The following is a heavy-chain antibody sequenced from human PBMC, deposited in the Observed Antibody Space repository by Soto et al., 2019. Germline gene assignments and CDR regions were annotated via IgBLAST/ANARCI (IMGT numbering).Heavy chain of an antibody. V-gene: IGHV3-48*02. CDR1: GFTFTTYG. CDR2: ITTSSDAT. D-gene: IGHD5-12*01. CDR3: ARDGYKNCDH. J-gene: IGHJ4*02. Sequence: GGSLRLSCAAAGFTFTTYGINWVRQAPGKGLEGISFITTSSDATYYADSVKGRFTISRDNAQNSVSLQINSLRDEATAVYYCARDGYKNCDHWGQGTMVTVSS.